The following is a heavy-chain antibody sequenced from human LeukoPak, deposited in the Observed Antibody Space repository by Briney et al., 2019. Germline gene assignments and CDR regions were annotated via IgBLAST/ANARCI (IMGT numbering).Heavy chain of an antibody. Sequence: PGGSLRLSCAASGFTFSDYYMGWIRQAPGKGLEWVSSISSSSSYIYYADSVKGRFTISRDNAKNSLYLQMNSLRAEDTAVYYCARNDGTLRAAAFYWGQGTLVTVSS. D-gene: IGHD6-13*01. J-gene: IGHJ4*02. V-gene: IGHV3-11*06. CDR2: ISSSSSYI. CDR1: GFTFSDYY. CDR3: ARNDGTLRAAAFY.